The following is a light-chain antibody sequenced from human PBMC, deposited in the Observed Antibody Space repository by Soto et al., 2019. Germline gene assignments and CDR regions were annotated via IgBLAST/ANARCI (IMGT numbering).Light chain of an antibody. V-gene: IGKV1D-13*01. J-gene: IGKJ1*01. CDR3: QQYNNWPWT. Sequence: IESTESPSCLSASVAERVTITCRASQSLSGYLNWYQQKPGKAPKLLIYDASTLESGVPSRFSGSGSGTEFTLTISSLQSEDFAVYYCQQYNNWPWTFGQGTKVDIK. CDR2: DAS. CDR1: QSLSGY.